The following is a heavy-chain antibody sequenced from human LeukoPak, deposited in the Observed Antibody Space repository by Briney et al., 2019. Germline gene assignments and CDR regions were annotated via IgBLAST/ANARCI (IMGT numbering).Heavy chain of an antibody. CDR1: GGTFSSYA. Sequence: SVKVSCKASGGTFSSYAISWVRQAPGQGLEWMGRIIPILGIANYAQKFQGRVTITADKSTSTAYMELSSLRSEDTAVYYCARDPPSYSGSRGRWDYWGQGTLVTVSS. J-gene: IGHJ4*02. V-gene: IGHV1-69*04. D-gene: IGHD1-26*01. CDR2: IIPILGIA. CDR3: ARDPPSYSGSRGRWDY.